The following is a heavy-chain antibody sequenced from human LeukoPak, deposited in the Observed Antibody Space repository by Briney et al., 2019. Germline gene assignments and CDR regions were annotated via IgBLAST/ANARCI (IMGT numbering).Heavy chain of an antibody. CDR1: GFTFSNYA. CDR3: AKAEGYDILTGLDY. J-gene: IGHJ4*02. Sequence: SGGSLRLSCATSGFTFSNYAMSWVRQAPGKGLEWVSGIGASVGSTYYADSVKGRFTISRENSKNTLYLQMTSLRTEDTAVYYCAKAEGYDILTGLDYWGQGTLVTVSS. D-gene: IGHD3-9*01. CDR2: IGASVGST. V-gene: IGHV3-23*01.